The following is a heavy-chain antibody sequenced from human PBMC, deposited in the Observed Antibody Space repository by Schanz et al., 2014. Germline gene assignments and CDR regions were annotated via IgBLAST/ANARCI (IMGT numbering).Heavy chain of an antibody. D-gene: IGHD3-22*01. CDR3: ARENSSGYSPAVTYYIDV. V-gene: IGHV3-30*03. J-gene: IGHJ6*03. CDR1: GFTFSGYG. CDR2: ISYDGRNN. Sequence: QVQLVESGGGVVQPGRSLRLSCVTSGFTFSGYGMHWARQAPGNGLEWVAYISYDGRNNFQADSVRGRFTVSRDNNWKTLSLQMNSLRSDDAAIYHCARENSSGYSPAVTYYIDVWGKGTTVTVSS.